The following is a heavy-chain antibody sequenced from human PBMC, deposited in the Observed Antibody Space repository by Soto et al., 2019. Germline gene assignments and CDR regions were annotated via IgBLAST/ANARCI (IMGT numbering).Heavy chain of an antibody. CDR3: AHFSDLEWFDP. Sequence: QVQLQESGPGLVRPSETLSLTCTVSGGSISRYFWSWIRQSPGKGLEWIGYIFYTGSTTYNPSLKSRVTLSRDTSKNQFSLKLSSLTAADTAVYYCAHFSDLEWFDPWGQGTLVTVSS. CDR2: IFYTGST. V-gene: IGHV4-59*01. D-gene: IGHD2-21*01. CDR1: GGSISRYF. J-gene: IGHJ5*02.